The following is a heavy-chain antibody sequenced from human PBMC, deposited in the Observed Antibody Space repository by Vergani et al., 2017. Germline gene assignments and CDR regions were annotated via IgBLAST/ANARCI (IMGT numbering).Heavy chain of an antibody. J-gene: IGHJ4*02. CDR2: INHSGST. Sequence: QVQLQQWGAGLLKPSETLSLTCAVYGGSFSGYYWSWIRQPPGKGLEWIGEINHSGSTNSNPSLKSRVTISVDTSKNQFSLKLSSVTAADTAVYYCARAGDGIAAAGTSDYWGQGTLVTVSS. CDR3: ARAGDGIAAAGTSDY. V-gene: IGHV4-34*01. CDR1: GGSFSGYY. D-gene: IGHD6-13*01.